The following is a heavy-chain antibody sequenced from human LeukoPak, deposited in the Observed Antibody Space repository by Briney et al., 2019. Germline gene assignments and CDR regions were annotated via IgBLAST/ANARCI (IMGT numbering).Heavy chain of an antibody. CDR1: GFSFDDYG. CDR3: AREQWLVD. Sequence: GGSLRLSCAASGFSFDDYGMSWVRQAPGKGLEWVANIKQDGSEKYYGDSVKGRFTISRDNAKNSLYLQMNSLRAEDTAVYYCAREQWLVDWGQGTLVTVSS. D-gene: IGHD6-19*01. J-gene: IGHJ4*02. CDR2: IKQDGSEK. V-gene: IGHV3-7*05.